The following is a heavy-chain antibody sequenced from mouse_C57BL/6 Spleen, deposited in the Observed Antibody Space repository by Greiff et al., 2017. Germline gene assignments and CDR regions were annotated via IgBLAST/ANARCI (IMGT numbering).Heavy chain of an antibody. CDR1: GYTFTDYY. J-gene: IGHJ1*03. Sequence: EVQLQQSGPELVKPGASVKISCKASGYTFTDYYMNWVKQSHGKSLEWIGDINPNNGGTSYNQKFKGKATLTVDKSSSTAYMELRSLTSEDSAVYYCARWGGTRYFDVWGTGTTVTVSS. CDR2: INPNNGGT. D-gene: IGHD4-1*01. V-gene: IGHV1-26*01. CDR3: ARWGGTRYFDV.